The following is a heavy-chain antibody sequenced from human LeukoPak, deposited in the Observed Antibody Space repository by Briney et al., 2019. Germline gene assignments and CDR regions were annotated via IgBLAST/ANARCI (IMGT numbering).Heavy chain of an antibody. J-gene: IGHJ4*02. D-gene: IGHD6-13*01. CDR2: ISYDGSNK. CDR3: ARDRIRPGYSSSWVFDY. V-gene: IGHV3-30-3*01. Sequence: PGGSLRLSCAASGFTFSSYAMHWVRQAPGKGLEWAAVISYDGSNKYYADSVKGRFTISRDNSKNTLYLQMNSLRAEDTAVYYCARDRIRPGYSSSWVFDYWGQGTLVTVSS. CDR1: GFTFSSYA.